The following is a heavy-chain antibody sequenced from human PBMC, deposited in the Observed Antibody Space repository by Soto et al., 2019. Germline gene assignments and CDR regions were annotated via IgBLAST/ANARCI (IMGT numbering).Heavy chain of an antibody. CDR1: GFTFSSYA. V-gene: IGHV3-30*18. J-gene: IGHJ5*02. Sequence: GGSLRLSCAASGFTFSSYAMHWVRQAPGKGLEWVAVISYDGSNKYYADSVKGRFTISRDNSKNTLYLQMNSLRAEDTAVYYCAEDPEYFWSDYYTADWFDLWAQGTLVTGSS. CDR2: ISYDGSNK. D-gene: IGHD3-3*01. CDR3: AEDPEYFWSDYYTADWFDL.